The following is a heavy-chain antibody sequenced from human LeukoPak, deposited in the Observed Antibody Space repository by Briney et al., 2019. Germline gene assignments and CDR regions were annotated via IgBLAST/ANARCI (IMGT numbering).Heavy chain of an antibody. CDR1: GFTFSSYE. J-gene: IGHJ5*02. CDR3: ARIPLCSGGSCYSVWFDP. Sequence: GGSLRLSCAASGFTFSSYEMNWVRQAPGKGLEWVSYISGSGSTIYYADSVKGRFTISRDNAKNSLYLQMNSLRAEDTAVYYCARIPLCSGGSCYSVWFDPWGQGTLVTVSS. D-gene: IGHD2-15*01. V-gene: IGHV3-48*03. CDR2: ISGSGSTI.